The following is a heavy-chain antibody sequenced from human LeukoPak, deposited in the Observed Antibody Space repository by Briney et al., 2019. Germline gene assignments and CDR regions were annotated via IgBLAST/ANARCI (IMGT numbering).Heavy chain of an antibody. Sequence: SETLSLTCTVSGGSISSYYWSWIRQPPGKGLEWIGYIYYSGSTNYNPSLKSRVTISVDTSKNQFSLKLSSVTAADTAVYYCARPSLSGPGFDPFDFWGQGTLVTVSS. CDR1: GGSISSYY. CDR2: IYYSGST. D-gene: IGHD2-15*01. V-gene: IGHV4-59*01. J-gene: IGHJ4*02. CDR3: ARPSLSGPGFDPFDF.